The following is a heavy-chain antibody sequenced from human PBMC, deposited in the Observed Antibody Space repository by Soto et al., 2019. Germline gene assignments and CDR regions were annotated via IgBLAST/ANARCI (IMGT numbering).Heavy chain of an antibody. D-gene: IGHD4-17*01. V-gene: IGHV3-7*01. CDR2: IKPEGSEK. CDR3: ARDLASTTIPNY. CDR1: GFTFSSSW. Sequence: GGSLRLSCAASGFTFSSSWMSWLRQAPGKGLEWAANIKPEGSEKYYVDSVRGRFTISRDNAKNSLYLQMNSLRAEDTAVYYCARDLASTTIPNYWGQGTLVTVSS. J-gene: IGHJ4*02.